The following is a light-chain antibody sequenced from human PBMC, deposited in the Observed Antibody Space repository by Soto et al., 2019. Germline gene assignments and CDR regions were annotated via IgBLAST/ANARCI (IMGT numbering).Light chain of an antibody. V-gene: IGKV3-11*01. CDR1: QSVGSY. Sequence: EIVLTQSPATLSLSPGDRATLSCRASQSVGSYLAWYRQKPGQAPRLLISGASNRAPGIPARFSGSGSGTEFTLTISSLDPEDFAVYYCQQRNNWPPTWTFGQGTKVEIK. CDR2: GAS. CDR3: QQRNNWPPTWT. J-gene: IGKJ1*01.